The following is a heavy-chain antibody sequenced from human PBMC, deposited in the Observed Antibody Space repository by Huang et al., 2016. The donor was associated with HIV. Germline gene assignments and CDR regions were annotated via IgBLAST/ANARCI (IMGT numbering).Heavy chain of an antibody. CDR2: IYWDDYN. Sequence: QITLKESGPTLMKPTQTLTLTCTFSGCSVSASGLAVAGIRQPPGKARKLLGHIYWDDYNRYNPSLRNRLTIAKDIYKNQVVLRRTDLDPADTATYYCLPGRGGYYPYWGQGTLVTVSS. CDR3: LPGRGGYYPY. J-gene: IGHJ4*02. CDR1: GCSVSASGLA. D-gene: IGHD3-3*01. V-gene: IGHV2-5*02.